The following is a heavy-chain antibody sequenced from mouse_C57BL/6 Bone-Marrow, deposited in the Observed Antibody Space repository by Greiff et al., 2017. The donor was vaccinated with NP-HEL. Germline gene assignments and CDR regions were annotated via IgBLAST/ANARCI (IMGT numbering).Heavy chain of an antibody. CDR2: IHPNSGST. CDR1: GYTFTSYW. J-gene: IGHJ3*01. V-gene: IGHV1-64*01. CDR3: ARIYYGNWFAY. Sequence: QVQLQQSGAELVKPGASVKLSCKASGYTFTSYWMHWVKQRPGQGLEWIGMIHPNSGSTNYNEKFKSKATLTVDKSSSTAYMQLSSLTSEDSAVYYCARIYYGNWFAYWGQGTLVTVSA. D-gene: IGHD2-1*01.